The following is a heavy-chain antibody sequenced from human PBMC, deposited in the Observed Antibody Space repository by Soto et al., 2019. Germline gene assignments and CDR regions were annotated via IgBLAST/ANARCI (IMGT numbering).Heavy chain of an antibody. CDR2: IYSGGST. Sequence: PGGSLRLSCAASGFTVSSNYMSWVRQAPGKGLEWVSVIYSGGSTYYADSVKGRFTISRDTSKNQFSLKLSSVTAADTAVYYCARVLRYFDWSLRGDYYYYYMDVWGKGTTVTVSS. D-gene: IGHD3-9*01. J-gene: IGHJ6*03. CDR1: GFTVSSNY. V-gene: IGHV3-53*05. CDR3: ARVLRYFDWSLRGDYYYYYMDV.